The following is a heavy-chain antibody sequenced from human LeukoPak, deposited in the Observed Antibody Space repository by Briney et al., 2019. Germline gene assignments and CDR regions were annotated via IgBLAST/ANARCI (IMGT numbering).Heavy chain of an antibody. D-gene: IGHD2-15*01. CDR1: GFSLSTSGVG. CDR3: ARRRYCSGGSCFDY. J-gene: IGHJ4*02. CDR2: IFWDDDK. Sequence: SGPTLVKPTQTLTLTCTFSGFSLSTSGVGVGWIRQPPGKALEWLALIFWDDDKYYSPSLKSRLTITKDTSKNQVVLTVTNMDPVDTATYYCARRRYCSGGSCFDYWGQGTLVTVSS. V-gene: IGHV2-5*02.